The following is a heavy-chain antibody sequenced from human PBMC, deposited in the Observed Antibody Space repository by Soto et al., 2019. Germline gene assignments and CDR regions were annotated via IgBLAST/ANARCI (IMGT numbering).Heavy chain of an antibody. J-gene: IGHJ4*02. V-gene: IGHV3-23*01. CDR2: ISGSGGST. D-gene: IGHD6-6*01. CDR1: GFTFTTYA. Sequence: EVQLLESGGGLVQPGGSLRLSCAASGFTFTTYAMTWVRQAPGKGLEWVSAISGSGGSTYYADSVKGRFTISRDNSKNTLLRQMNSLRAEDTAVYYGAKNWDTTFSSSSHWGQGTLVTVSS. CDR3: AKNWDTTFSSSSH.